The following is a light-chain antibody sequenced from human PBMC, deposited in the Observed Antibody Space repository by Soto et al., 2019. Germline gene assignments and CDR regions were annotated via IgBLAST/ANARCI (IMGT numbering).Light chain of an antibody. V-gene: IGKV1-5*03. Sequence: DIQMTQSPSTLSGSVGDRVTITCRASQTISSWLAWYQQKPGKDPKLLIYKASTLKSGVASRFSGSGSGTEFTLTISSLQPDDFATYYCQHYNSYSEAFGQGTQVELK. CDR1: QTISSW. CDR3: QHYNSYSEA. J-gene: IGKJ1*01. CDR2: KAS.